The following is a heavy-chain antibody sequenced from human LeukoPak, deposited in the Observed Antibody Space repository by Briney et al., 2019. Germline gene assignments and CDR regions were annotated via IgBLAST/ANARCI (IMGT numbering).Heavy chain of an antibody. D-gene: IGHD3-10*01. Sequence: GGSLGLSCAASGFTVSSNYMSWVRQAPGKGLEWVSVIYSGGSTYYADSVKGRFTISRDNSKNTLYLQMNSLRAEDTAVYYCARDVTTMVREGDAFDIWGQGTMVTVSS. J-gene: IGHJ3*02. V-gene: IGHV3-66*01. CDR3: ARDVTTMVREGDAFDI. CDR2: IYSGGST. CDR1: GFTVSSNY.